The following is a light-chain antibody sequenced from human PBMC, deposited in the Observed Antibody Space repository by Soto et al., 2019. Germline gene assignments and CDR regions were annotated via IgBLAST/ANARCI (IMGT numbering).Light chain of an antibody. CDR2: DAS. V-gene: IGKV1-27*01. CDR3: QTYYTAPET. CDR1: QGIGNY. Sequence: DIQMTQSPSSLSASVGDRVTITCRASQGIGNYLAWYQQKPGKVPKNLIYDASTLQSGVPSRCSGSGSGTDLTLLISSRKPEDVATYYCQTYYTAPETFGQGTKVEIK. J-gene: IGKJ1*01.